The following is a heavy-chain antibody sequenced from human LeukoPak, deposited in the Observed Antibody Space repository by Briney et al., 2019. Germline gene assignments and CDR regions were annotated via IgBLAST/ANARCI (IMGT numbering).Heavy chain of an antibody. J-gene: IGHJ5*02. V-gene: IGHV3-7*03. CDR3: ARDEGVSWFGP. D-gene: IGHD2-8*01. Sequence: GGSLRLSCAASGFTFRSYLMSWVRQAPGKGLEWVATIKSDGSESYYVDSVKGRFIISRDNAKNLVYLHMNSLRADDTAVYYCARDEGVSWFGPWGQGTLVTVSS. CDR1: GFTFRSYL. CDR2: IKSDGSES.